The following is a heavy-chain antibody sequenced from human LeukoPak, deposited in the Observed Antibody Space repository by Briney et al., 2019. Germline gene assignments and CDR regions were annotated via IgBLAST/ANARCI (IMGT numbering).Heavy chain of an antibody. V-gene: IGHV4-4*07. J-gene: IGHJ4*02. CDR3: ARDRMVRGVIIFDY. CDR2: IYTSGST. Sequence: PSETLSLTCTVSGGSISSYYWSWIRQPAGKGLERIGRIYTSGSTNYNPSLKSRVTMSVDTSKNQFSLKLSSVTAADTAVYYCARDRMVRGVIIFDYWGQGTLVTVSS. CDR1: GGSISSYY. D-gene: IGHD3-10*01.